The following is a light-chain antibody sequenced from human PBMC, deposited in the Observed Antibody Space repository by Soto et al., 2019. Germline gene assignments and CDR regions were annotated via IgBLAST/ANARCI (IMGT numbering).Light chain of an antibody. Sequence: EIVLTQSPGTPSFSPGEGATLSCRASQSISSNFLAWYQQKRGQAPRHLIHGASNRATGIPDRFSGSGSGTDFTLTITRLEPEDFAVYYCQQYGGSPRTFGQGTKVDIK. CDR2: GAS. CDR1: QSISSNF. CDR3: QQYGGSPRT. V-gene: IGKV3-20*01. J-gene: IGKJ1*01.